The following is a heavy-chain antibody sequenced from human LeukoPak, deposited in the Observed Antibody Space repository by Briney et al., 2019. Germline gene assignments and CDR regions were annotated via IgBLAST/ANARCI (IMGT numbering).Heavy chain of an antibody. V-gene: IGHV1-18*01. CDR2: IITYNGKT. J-gene: IGHJ3*02. CDR3: ARDRGGYSYDYIRGHAFDI. D-gene: IGHD5-18*01. Sequence: AAVKVSCTASGYSLSSFSITWMRQAPGPGLGWMGWIITYNGKTNFAEKFQGRVTMTTDTSTSIVYMEVRSVRSDDTAVYFCARDRGGYSYDYIRGHAFDIWGQGTKVNVSS. CDR1: GYSLSSFS.